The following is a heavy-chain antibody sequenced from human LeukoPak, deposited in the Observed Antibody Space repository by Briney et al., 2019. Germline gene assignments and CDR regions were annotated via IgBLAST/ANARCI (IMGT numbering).Heavy chain of an antibody. V-gene: IGHV3-33*01. CDR3: ARDGGDAGDWFDP. D-gene: IGHD2-21*02. Sequence: PGGSLRLSCAASGFTFSSYGMHWVRQAPGKGLEWVAVIWYDGSNRYYADSVKGRFTISRDNSKNTLYLQMNSLRAEDTAVYYCARDGGDAGDWFDPWGQGTLVTVSS. CDR2: IWYDGSNR. CDR1: GFTFSSYG. J-gene: IGHJ5*02.